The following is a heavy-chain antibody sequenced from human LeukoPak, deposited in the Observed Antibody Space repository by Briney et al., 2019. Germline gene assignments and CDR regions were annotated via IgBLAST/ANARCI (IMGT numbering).Heavy chain of an antibody. Sequence: GGSLRLSCAASGFTFSSYGMHWVRHAPGKGLEWVAVISYDGSNKYYADSVKGRFTISRDNSKNTLYLQMNSLRAEDTAVYYCAKDYGPLSLVGATPHYYFDYWGQGTLVTVSS. J-gene: IGHJ4*02. CDR3: AKDYGPLSLVGATPHYYFDY. CDR1: GFTFSSYG. D-gene: IGHD1-26*01. CDR2: ISYDGSNK. V-gene: IGHV3-30*18.